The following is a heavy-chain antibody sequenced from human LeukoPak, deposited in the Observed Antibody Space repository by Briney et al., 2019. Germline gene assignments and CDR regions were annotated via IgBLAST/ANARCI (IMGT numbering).Heavy chain of an antibody. CDR2: IIPISATT. D-gene: IGHD1-26*01. Sequence: ASVMVSCKTSGGTFTSYAITWVRQAPGQGLEWMGKIIPISATTNYAQKFQGRVTFTADESTSTAYMELSSLRSEDTALYYCARKLRLGGNWFDPWGQGTLVTVSS. J-gene: IGHJ5*02. CDR3: ARKLRLGGNWFDP. V-gene: IGHV1-69*13. CDR1: GGTFTSYA.